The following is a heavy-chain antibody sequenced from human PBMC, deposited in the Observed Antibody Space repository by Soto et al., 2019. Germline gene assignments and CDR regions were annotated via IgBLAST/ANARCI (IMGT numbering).Heavy chain of an antibody. CDR2: ISGSGGNT. D-gene: IGHD1-1*01. CDR3: AKRGELERHSGYYFDY. CDR1: GLTFSMYA. J-gene: IGHJ4*02. Sequence: GGSLRLSCAASGLTFSMYAMTWVRQAPGKGLEWVSTISGSGGNTDYANSVKGRFTISRDNSRDTLYLQMNSLRVEDTAIYYCAKRGELERHSGYYFDYWGQGTLVTVSS. V-gene: IGHV3-23*01.